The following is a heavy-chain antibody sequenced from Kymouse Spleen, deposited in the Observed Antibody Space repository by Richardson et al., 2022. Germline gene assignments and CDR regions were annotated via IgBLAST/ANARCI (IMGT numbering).Heavy chain of an antibody. J-gene: IGHJ4*02. V-gene: IGHV3-33*01. Sequence: QVQLVESGGGVVQPGRSLRLSCAASGFTFSSYGMHWVRQAPGKGLEWVAVIWYDGSNKYYADSVKGRFTISRDNSKNTLYLQMNSLRAEDTAVYYCARDRGYSYGPFDYWGQGTLVTVSS. CDR3: ARDRGYSYGPFDY. CDR1: GFTFSSYG. D-gene: IGHD5-18,IGHD5-18*01. CDR2: IWYDGSNK.